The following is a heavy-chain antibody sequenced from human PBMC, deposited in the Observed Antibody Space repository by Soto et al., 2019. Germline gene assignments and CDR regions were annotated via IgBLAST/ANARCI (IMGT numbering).Heavy chain of an antibody. CDR1: GFTLSDYY. J-gene: IGHJ4*02. V-gene: IGHV3-11*01. CDR3: ARFRGDGYYNF. Sequence: QVQLVESGGGLVKPGGSLRLSCAASGFTLSDYYMTWIRQAPGKGLEWASDISISGTTIHYADSVRGRFTISRDNAKNSLWLQMNTLRAEDTAVYYGARFRGDGYYNFWGQGTLVTVSS. D-gene: IGHD3-9*01. CDR2: ISISGTTI.